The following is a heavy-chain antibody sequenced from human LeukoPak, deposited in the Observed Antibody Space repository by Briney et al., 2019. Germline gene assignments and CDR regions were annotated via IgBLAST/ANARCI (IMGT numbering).Heavy chain of an antibody. V-gene: IGHV1-69*01. CDR2: IIPIFGTA. CDR3: ARGQIVVVPAAMGYGWFDP. CDR1: GGTFSSYA. J-gene: IGHJ5*02. D-gene: IGHD2-2*01. Sequence: SVKVSCKASGGTFSSYAISWVRQAPGQGLEWMGGIIPIFGTANYAQKFQGRVTITADESTSTAYMELSNLRSEDTAVYYCARGQIVVVPAAMGYGWFDPWGQGTLVTVSS.